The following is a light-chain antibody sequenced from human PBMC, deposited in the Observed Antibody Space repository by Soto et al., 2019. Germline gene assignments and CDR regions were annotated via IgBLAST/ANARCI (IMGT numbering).Light chain of an antibody. CDR1: QSISSN. CDR2: HIS. J-gene: IGKJ1*01. CDR3: QQYHDWPRT. Sequence: EIVMTQSPATLSLSPGDRATISCRASQSISSNLAWYQQKPGQGPRLLIYHISTRTTGTPATFSGSASGTEFTLTISSLQSDDSAVYFCQQYHDWPRTFGQGTKVDI. V-gene: IGKV3D-15*01.